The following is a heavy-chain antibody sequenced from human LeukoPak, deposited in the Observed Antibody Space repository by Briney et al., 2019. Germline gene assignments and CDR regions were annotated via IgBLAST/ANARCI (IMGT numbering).Heavy chain of an antibody. CDR2: INPNSGGT. D-gene: IGHD5-24*01. CDR3: ARDLEMATISIDY. Sequence: GASVTVSCKASGYTVTPYYMHWVRQAPGQGREWMGWINPNSGGTNYAQKFQGRVTMTRDTSISTAYMEQSRLRSDDTAVYYCARDLEMATISIDYWGQGTLVTVSS. CDR1: GYTVTPYY. V-gene: IGHV1-2*02. J-gene: IGHJ4*02.